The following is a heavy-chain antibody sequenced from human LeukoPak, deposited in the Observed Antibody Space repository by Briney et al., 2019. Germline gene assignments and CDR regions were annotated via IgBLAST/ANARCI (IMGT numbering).Heavy chain of an antibody. CDR3: ARDVRGGDY. D-gene: IGHD3-10*01. V-gene: IGHV3-7*01. Sequence: PGGSLRLSCAASGFTFSSFWISWVRQAPGKGLEWVANIKQDGSEKYYVDSVKGRFTISRDNAKNSLYLQMNSLRAEDTAVYYCARDVRGGDYWGQGTLVTVSS. CDR1: GFTFSSFW. J-gene: IGHJ4*02. CDR2: IKQDGSEK.